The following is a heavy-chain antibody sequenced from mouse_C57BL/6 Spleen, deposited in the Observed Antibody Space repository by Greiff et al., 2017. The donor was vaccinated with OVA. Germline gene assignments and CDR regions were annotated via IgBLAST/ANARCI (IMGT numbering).Heavy chain of an antibody. CDR1: GYTFTDYN. Sequence: VHVKQSGPELVKPGASVKMSCKASGYTFTDYNMHWVKQSHGKSLEWIGYINPNNGGTSYNQKFKGKATLTVNKSSSTAYMELRSLTSEDSAVYYCARSEGRDYAMDYWGQGTSVTVSS. J-gene: IGHJ4*01. CDR2: INPNNGGT. CDR3: ARSEGRDYAMDY. D-gene: IGHD3-3*01. V-gene: IGHV1-22*01.